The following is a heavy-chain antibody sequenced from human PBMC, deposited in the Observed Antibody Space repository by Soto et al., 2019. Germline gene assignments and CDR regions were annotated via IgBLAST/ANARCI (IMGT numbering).Heavy chain of an antibody. D-gene: IGHD2-15*01. Sequence: PSETLSLTCAVYGGSFSGYYWSWIRQPPGKGLEWIGEINHSGSTNYNPSLKSRVTISVDTSKNQFSLKLSSVTAADTAVYYCARASEGGGYCSGGSCYAIDYWGQGTLVTVSS. CDR3: ARASEGGGYCSGGSCYAIDY. V-gene: IGHV4-34*01. CDR1: GGSFSGYY. J-gene: IGHJ4*02. CDR2: INHSGST.